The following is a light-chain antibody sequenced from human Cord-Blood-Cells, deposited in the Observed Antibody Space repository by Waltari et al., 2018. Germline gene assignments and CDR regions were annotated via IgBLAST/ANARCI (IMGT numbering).Light chain of an antibody. CDR3: QQYYSYPYT. CDR2: AAS. J-gene: IGKJ2*01. V-gene: IGKV1-8*01. Sequence: AIRMTQRPSSLPASPGDRVTITCRWGLVISRYLAWYKPKPGKAPKLLIDAASTSQSGVQSRISGSGSGTDFTLTISCLQSEDFATYYCQQYYSYPYTFGQGTKLEIK. CDR1: LVISRY.